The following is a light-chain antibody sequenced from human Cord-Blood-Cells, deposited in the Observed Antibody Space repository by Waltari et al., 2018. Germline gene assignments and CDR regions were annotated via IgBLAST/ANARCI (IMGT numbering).Light chain of an antibody. CDR1: QSISSY. Sequence: DIQMTQSPSSLSAYVGDRVTTTCRASQSISSYLNWHQQKPGKAPKLLIYAASSLHSVVPSRFSGSGSGTDFTLTISSLQPEDFATYYCQQSYSTPRTFGQGTKVEIK. CDR2: AAS. J-gene: IGKJ1*01. V-gene: IGKV1-39*01. CDR3: QQSYSTPRT.